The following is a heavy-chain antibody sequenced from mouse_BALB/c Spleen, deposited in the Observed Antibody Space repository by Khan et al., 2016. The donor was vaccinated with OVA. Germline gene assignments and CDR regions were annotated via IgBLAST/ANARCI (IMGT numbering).Heavy chain of an antibody. Sequence: EVELVESGAELVKPGATVTLSCPASGLHIKDTYMHWLKQWPEQGLEWIGRIDPPNGNTKYDPKFKGKVTITADTSSNTASLQLSSLTSEDTAVYYCARMARKWGQGTTLTVSS. CDR1: GLHIKDTY. CDR2: IDPPNGNT. CDR3: ARMARK. J-gene: IGHJ2*01. V-gene: IGHV14-3*02.